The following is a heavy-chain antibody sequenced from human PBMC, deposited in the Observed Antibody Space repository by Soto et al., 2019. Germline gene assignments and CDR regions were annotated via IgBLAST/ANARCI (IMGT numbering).Heavy chain of an antibody. CDR1: GYTFTGHD. Sequence: QVQLVQSGAELKKPGASVTVSCKASGYTFTGHDLHWVRQAPGQGLEWMGWIKANGGATKYARKFQGRVTITRDTSTTTAHLELNSLRSDDTAVYFCARVGSYSDGSSYPYWGQGTLVTVSA. V-gene: IGHV1-2*02. CDR2: IKANGGAT. D-gene: IGHD6-6*01. CDR3: ARVGSYSDGSSYPY. J-gene: IGHJ4*02.